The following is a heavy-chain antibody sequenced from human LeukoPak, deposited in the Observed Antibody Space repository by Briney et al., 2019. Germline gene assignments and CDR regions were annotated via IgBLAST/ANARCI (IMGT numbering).Heavy chain of an antibody. V-gene: IGHV1-2*02. CDR2: INPNSGGT. J-gene: IGHJ6*02. CDR1: GYTFTGYY. Sequence: GASVKVSCKASGYTFTGYYMHWVRQAPGQGLEWMGWINPNSGGTNYAQKFQGRVTMTRDTSISTAYMGLSRLRSDDTAVYYCASWYYGSGSYLNYYYGMDVWGQGTTVTVSS. CDR3: ASWYYGSGSYLNYYYGMDV. D-gene: IGHD3-10*01.